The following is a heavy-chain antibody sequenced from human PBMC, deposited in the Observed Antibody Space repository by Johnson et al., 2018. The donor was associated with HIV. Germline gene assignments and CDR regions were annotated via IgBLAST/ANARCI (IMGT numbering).Heavy chain of an antibody. J-gene: IGHJ3*02. Sequence: VQLVESGGGVVQPGRSLRLSCAASGFTFSNFGMHWVRQAPGKGLVWVSHFNTDGSTTSYADSVKGRFTISRDNAKNSLYLQMNSLRAEDTALYYCARDLAYGDIVLVSAFDIWGQGTMVTVSS. V-gene: IGHV3-74*01. CDR1: GFTFSNFG. CDR3: ARDLAYGDIVLVSAFDI. D-gene: IGHD2-8*02. CDR2: FNTDGSTT.